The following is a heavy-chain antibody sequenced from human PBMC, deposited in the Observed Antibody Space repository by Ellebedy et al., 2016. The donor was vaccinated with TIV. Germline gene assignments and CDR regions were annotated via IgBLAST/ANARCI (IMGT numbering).Heavy chain of an antibody. CDR2: ISAYNGNT. Sequence: ASVKVSXXASGYTFTSYGISWVRQTPGQGLEWMGWISAYNGNTNYAQKLQGRVTMTTDTSTSTAYMKLRSLRSDDTAVYYCAREAYYYDSSGYYYRYFDLWGRGTLVTVSS. V-gene: IGHV1-18*01. CDR3: AREAYYYDSSGYYYRYFDL. D-gene: IGHD3-22*01. CDR1: GYTFTSYG. J-gene: IGHJ2*01.